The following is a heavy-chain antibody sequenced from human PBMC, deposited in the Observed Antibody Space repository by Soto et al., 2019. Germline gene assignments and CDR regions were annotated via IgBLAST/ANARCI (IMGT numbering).Heavy chain of an antibody. V-gene: IGHV3-21*01. D-gene: IGHD3-10*01. CDR2: ISSSSSYI. J-gene: IGHJ5*02. CDR1: GFTFNTYT. Sequence: EVQLVESGGGLVKPGGSLRLSCAASGFTFNTYTMNWVRQAPGKGLEWVSSISSSSSYIYYADSVRDRFTISRDNAKDSLYLQMNSLRAEDTAVYYCARGLGSGTYYKGDWFDPWGQGTLVTVSS. CDR3: ARGLGSGTYYKGDWFDP.